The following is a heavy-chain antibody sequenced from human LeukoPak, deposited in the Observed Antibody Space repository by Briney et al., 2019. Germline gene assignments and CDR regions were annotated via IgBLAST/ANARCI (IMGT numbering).Heavy chain of an antibody. CDR3: ARGTIATNY. CDR2: MNPNSGNT. Sequence: ASVKVSCKGSGYTFTSHDITWVRQATGQGLEWLGWMNPNSGNTGYAQKFQGRVTITRNTSISTAYMELSSLRSEDTAVYYCARGTIATNYWGQGTLVTVSS. CDR1: GYTFTSHD. D-gene: IGHD6-13*01. J-gene: IGHJ4*02. V-gene: IGHV1-8*03.